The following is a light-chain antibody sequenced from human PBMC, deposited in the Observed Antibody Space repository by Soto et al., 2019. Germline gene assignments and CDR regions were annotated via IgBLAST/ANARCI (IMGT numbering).Light chain of an antibody. Sequence: EIVMTQSPATLSVSPGERATLSCRASQSVSSNLAWYQQKPGQAPRLLIYGASTRATGIPARFSGSGSGTEFTLTVSSLRSEDCGVYYCQQYNNWPWTFGQGTKVEIK. CDR3: QQYNNWPWT. CDR1: QSVSSN. V-gene: IGKV3-15*01. J-gene: IGKJ1*01. CDR2: GAS.